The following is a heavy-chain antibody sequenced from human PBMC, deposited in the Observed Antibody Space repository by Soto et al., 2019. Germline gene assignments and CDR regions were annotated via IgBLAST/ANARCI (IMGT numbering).Heavy chain of an antibody. D-gene: IGHD6-13*01. CDR2: INHSGST. J-gene: IGHJ4*02. V-gene: IGHV4-34*01. Sequence: SETLSLTCAVYGGSFSGYYWSWIRQPPGKGLEWIGEINHSGSTNYNPSLKSRVTISVDTSKNQFSLKLSSVTAADTAVYYCARVRYSSSCFDYWGQGTLVTVSS. CDR1: GGSFSGYY. CDR3: ARVRYSSSCFDY.